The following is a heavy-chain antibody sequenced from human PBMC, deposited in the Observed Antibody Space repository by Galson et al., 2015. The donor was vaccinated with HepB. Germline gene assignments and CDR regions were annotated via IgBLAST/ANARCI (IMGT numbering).Heavy chain of an antibody. V-gene: IGHV1-2*06. CDR2: IRPSSGDT. D-gene: IGHD5-24*01. CDR3: ARDRGPDGYNSGLE. Sequence: SVKVSCKASGYIFTGHYMHWVRQAPGQGLEWMGRIRPSSGDTNYAQKFQVRASMTRDTSITTAYMELSSLTSDDTAVYYCARDRGPDGYNSGLEWGQGTLVTVSS. J-gene: IGHJ4*02. CDR1: GYIFTGHY.